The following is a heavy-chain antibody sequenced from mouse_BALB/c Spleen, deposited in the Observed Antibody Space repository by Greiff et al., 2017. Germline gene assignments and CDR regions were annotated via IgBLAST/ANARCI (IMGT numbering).Heavy chain of an antibody. CDR1: GYSITSDYA. J-gene: IGHJ4*01. V-gene: IGHV3-2*02. Sequence: EVKLVESGPGLVKPSQSLSLTCTVTGYSITSDYAWNWIRQFPGNKLEWMGYISYSGSTSYNPSLKSRISITRDTSKNQFFLQLNSVTTEDTATYYCARWGGNYAMDYWGQGTSVTVSS. CDR2: ISYSGST. CDR3: ARWGGNYAMDY.